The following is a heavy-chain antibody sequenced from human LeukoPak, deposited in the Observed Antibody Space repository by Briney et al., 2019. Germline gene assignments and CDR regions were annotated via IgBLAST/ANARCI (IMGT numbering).Heavy chain of an antibody. D-gene: IGHD3-16*01. Sequence: PSETLSLTCAVFGYSITSGFSWGWIRQPPGKGLEWIGTISHSGSTDYKSTLESRLTISMDTSKNQFSLRLTSVTAADTAVYCCAREGAVPGIDPWGQGTLVTVSS. V-gene: IGHV4-38-2*02. J-gene: IGHJ5*02. CDR3: AREGAVPGIDP. CDR2: ISHSGST. CDR1: GYSITSGFS.